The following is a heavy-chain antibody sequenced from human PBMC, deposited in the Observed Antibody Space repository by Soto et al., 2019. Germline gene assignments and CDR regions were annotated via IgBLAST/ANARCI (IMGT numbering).Heavy chain of an antibody. V-gene: IGHV3-23*01. Sequence: EVQLLDSGGGLVQPGGSLRLSCAASGFTFSSYAMNWVRQAPGKGLEWVSVISGSGDSTYYADSVKGRFTISRDNSKNTLYLKMNSLRPEDTAVYYCARGGPGTYFDYWGQGPLVTVSS. CDR1: GFTFSSYA. D-gene: IGHD6-13*01. CDR3: ARGGPGTYFDY. CDR2: ISGSGDST. J-gene: IGHJ4*02.